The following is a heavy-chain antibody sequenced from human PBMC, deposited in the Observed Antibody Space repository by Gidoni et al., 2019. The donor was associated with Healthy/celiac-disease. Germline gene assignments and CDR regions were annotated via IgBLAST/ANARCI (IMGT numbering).Heavy chain of an antibody. J-gene: IGHJ6*02. D-gene: IGHD6-19*01. CDR1: GFTFSSYG. CDR2: IWYDGSNK. Sequence: QVQLVESGGGVVQPGRSLRLSWAASGFTFSSYGMHWVRPAPGKGLAWVAVIWYDGSNKYYADSVKGRFTISRDNSKNTLYLQMNSLRAEDTAVYYCARDSKEQWLGTVSYYYYGMDVWGQGTTVTVSS. CDR3: ARDSKEQWLGTVSYYYYGMDV. V-gene: IGHV3-33*01.